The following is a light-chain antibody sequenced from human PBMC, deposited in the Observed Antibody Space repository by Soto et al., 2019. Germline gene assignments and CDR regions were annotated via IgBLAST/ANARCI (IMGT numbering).Light chain of an antibody. CDR3: AAWDDSRTGL. CDR1: SSNIGSNT. J-gene: IGLJ3*02. CDR2: TND. V-gene: IGLV1-44*01. Sequence: QSVLTQPPSVSGTPGQRVTISCSGSSSNIGSNTVNWYQQLPGTAPKLLIYTNDQRPLGVPARFSGSKSGTSASLAISGLQSEDEADYYCAAWDDSRTGLFGGGTKVTVL.